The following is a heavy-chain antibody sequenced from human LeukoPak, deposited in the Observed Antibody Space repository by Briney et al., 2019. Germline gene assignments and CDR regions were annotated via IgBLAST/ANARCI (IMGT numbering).Heavy chain of an antibody. V-gene: IGHV4-4*07. CDR3: ASTSSGWSKYYFDY. CDR1: GGSISSYY. D-gene: IGHD6-19*01. Sequence: PSETLSLTCTVSGGSISSYYWSWIRQPAGKGLEWIGRIYTSGSTNYNPSLKSRVTMSVDTSKNQFSLKLSSVTAADTAVYYCASTSSGWSKYYFDYWGQGTLVTVSS. J-gene: IGHJ4*02. CDR2: IYTSGST.